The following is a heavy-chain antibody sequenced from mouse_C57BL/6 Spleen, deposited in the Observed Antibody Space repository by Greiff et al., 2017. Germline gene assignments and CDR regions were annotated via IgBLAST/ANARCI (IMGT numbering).Heavy chain of an antibody. CDR3: GYSNYDYYAMDY. CDR1: GYAFTNYL. CDR2: INPGSGGT. J-gene: IGHJ4*01. D-gene: IGHD2-5*01. Sequence: VQLQQSGAELVRPGTSVKVSCKASGYAFTNYLIEWVKQRPGQGLEWIGVINPGSGGTNYNEKFKGKATLTADKSSSTAYMQLSSLTSEDSAVYFCGYSNYDYYAMDYWGQGTSVTGSS. V-gene: IGHV1-54*01.